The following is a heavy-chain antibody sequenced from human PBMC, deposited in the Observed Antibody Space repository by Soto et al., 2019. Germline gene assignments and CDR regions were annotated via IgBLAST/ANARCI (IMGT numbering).Heavy chain of an antibody. CDR3: ARTVAWGASGPYYFDY. J-gene: IGHJ4*02. D-gene: IGHD1-26*01. V-gene: IGHV4-59*08. CDR1: GGSISSYY. Sequence: SETLSLTCTVSGGSISSYYWSWIRQPPGKGLEWIGYIYYSGSTNYNPSLKSRVTISVDTSKNQFSLKLSSVTAADTAVYYCARTVAWGASGPYYFDYWGQGTLVTVSS. CDR2: IYYSGST.